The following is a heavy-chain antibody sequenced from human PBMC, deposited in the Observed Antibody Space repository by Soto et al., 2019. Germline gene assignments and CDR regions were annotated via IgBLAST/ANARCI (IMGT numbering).Heavy chain of an antibody. CDR2: IVSDGSAI. J-gene: IGHJ3*02. Sequence: LRLSCAVSGFPFSSYGFHWVRQSPGKGLEWLGVIVSDGSAIYHADSLEGRFFISRDNSKDILYLQMNSLRVEDTAVYYCARDDAFDNENGFDMWGQGTMVTVSS. CDR1: GFPFSSYG. D-gene: IGHD3-3*02. V-gene: IGHV3-33*01. CDR3: ARDDAFDNENGFDM.